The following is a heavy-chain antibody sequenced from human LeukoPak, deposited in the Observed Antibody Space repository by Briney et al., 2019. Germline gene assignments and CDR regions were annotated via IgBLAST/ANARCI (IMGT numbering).Heavy chain of an antibody. D-gene: IGHD4-17*01. J-gene: IGHJ4*02. V-gene: IGHV1-8*01. CDR2: MNPNSGNT. CDR1: GYTFGSYD. Sequence: ASVKVSCKASGYTFGSYDINWVRQATGQGLEWMGWMNPNSGNTAYAQKFQGRVTITRNTSISTAYMELSSLRSEDTAVYYCARAIYDYGDYYFDYWGQGTLVTVSS. CDR3: ARAIYDYGDYYFDY.